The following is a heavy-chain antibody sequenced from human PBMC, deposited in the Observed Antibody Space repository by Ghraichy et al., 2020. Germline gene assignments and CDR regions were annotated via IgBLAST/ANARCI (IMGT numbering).Heavy chain of an antibody. CDR3: ALYYYDSSGYYLDAFDI. V-gene: IGHV3-74*01. J-gene: IGHJ3*02. Sequence: GGSLRLSCAASGFTFSSYWMHWVRQAPGKGLVWVSRINSDGSSTSYADSVKGRFTISRDNAKNTLYLQMNSLRAEDTAVYYCALYYYDSSGYYLDAFDIWGQGTMVTVSS. CDR1: GFTFSSYW. CDR2: INSDGSST. D-gene: IGHD3-22*01.